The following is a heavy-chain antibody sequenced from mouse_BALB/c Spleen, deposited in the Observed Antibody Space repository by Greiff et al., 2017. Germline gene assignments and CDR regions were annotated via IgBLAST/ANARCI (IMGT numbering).Heavy chain of an antibody. V-gene: IGHV14-3*02. CDR1: GFNIKDYY. J-gene: IGHJ1*01. Sequence: VQLQQSGAELVKPGASVKLSCTASGFNIKDYYMHWVKQRPEQGLEWIGRIDPANGNTKYVPKFQGTDTITADTSSNTAYLQISSLTSEDTAVYYCARWRHYYGNYYWYVDVWGAGTTVTVSS. D-gene: IGHD1-1*01. CDR3: ARWRHYYGNYYWYVDV. CDR2: IDPANGNT.